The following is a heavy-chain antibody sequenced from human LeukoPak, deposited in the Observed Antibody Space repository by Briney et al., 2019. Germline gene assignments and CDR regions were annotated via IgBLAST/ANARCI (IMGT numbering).Heavy chain of an antibody. CDR2: IHYTGST. J-gene: IGHJ2*01. D-gene: IGHD7-27*01. CDR1: GGSISSYY. V-gene: IGHV4-59*01. CDR3: ARGASPANWGSWYRDL. Sequence: PSGTLSLTCQVVGGSISSYYWSWIRQSPGKGLEYIGYIHYTGSTTYTPSLRSRVSISVDTSKNYFSLKLTSVNAADTGAYYCARGASPANWGSWYRDLCGRGTLVTVSS.